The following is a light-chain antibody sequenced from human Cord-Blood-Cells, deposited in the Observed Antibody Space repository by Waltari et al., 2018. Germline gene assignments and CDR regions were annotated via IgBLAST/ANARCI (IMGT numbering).Light chain of an antibody. CDR1: QSISSY. CDR2: AAS. Sequence: DIQMTQSPSSLSASVGERFTITCRASQSISSYLNWYQQKPGKAPKLLIYAASSLQSGVPSRFSGSGSGTDFTRTISSLQPEDFATYYCQQSYSTPYSFGQGTKLEIK. J-gene: IGKJ2*03. V-gene: IGKV1-39*01. CDR3: QQSYSTPYS.